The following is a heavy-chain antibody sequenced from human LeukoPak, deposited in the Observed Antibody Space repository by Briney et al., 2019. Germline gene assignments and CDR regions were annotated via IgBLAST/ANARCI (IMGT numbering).Heavy chain of an antibody. V-gene: IGHV4-34*01. CDR3: ARGARSSSSWRLGNWFDP. CDR2: INHSGST. J-gene: IGHJ5*02. CDR1: GGSISSYY. D-gene: IGHD6-13*01. Sequence: SETLSLTCTVSGGSISSYYWSWIRQPPGKGLEWIGEINHSGSTNYNPSLKSRVTISVDTSKNQFSLKLSSVTAADTAVYYCARGARSSSSWRLGNWFDPWGQGTLVTVSS.